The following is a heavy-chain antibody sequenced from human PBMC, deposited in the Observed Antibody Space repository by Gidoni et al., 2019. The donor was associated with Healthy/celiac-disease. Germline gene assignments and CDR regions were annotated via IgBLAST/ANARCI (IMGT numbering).Heavy chain of an antibody. J-gene: IGHJ4*02. CDR3: ARLASAEYLDY. Sequence: QVQLQESGPGLVKPSETLSLTCTVSGGSISSYYWSWIRQPPGKGLEWIGYIYYIGSTNYHPSLKSRVTISVDTSKNQFSLKLSSVTAADTAVYYCARLASAEYLDYWGQGTLVTVSS. CDR2: IYYIGST. V-gene: IGHV4-59*08. CDR1: GGSISSYY.